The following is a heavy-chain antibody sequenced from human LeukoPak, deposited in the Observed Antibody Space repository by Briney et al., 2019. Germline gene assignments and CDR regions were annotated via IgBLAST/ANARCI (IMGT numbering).Heavy chain of an antibody. Sequence: GGSLRLSCAASGFTSSSYSMNWVRQAPGKGLEWVSSINGRGGSTYYADSVKGRFTISRDNSKNTLYLQMNSLRAEDTAVYYCAKVRGVGATVGFFDYWGQGTLVTVSS. J-gene: IGHJ4*02. D-gene: IGHD1-26*01. V-gene: IGHV3-23*01. CDR3: AKVRGVGATVGFFDY. CDR1: GFTSSSYS. CDR2: INGRGGST.